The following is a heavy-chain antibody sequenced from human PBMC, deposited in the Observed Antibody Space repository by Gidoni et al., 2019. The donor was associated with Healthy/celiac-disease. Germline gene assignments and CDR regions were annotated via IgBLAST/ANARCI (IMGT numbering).Heavy chain of an antibody. CDR2: IIPIFGTA. J-gene: IGHJ4*02. CDR3: ASAGGDCTNGVCYNY. CDR1: GGTFRSYA. V-gene: IGHV1-69*01. Sequence: QLQLVQSGAEVKKPGSPVKVSCQASGGTFRSYAISWVRQAPGQGLEWMGGIIPIFGTANYAQKFQGRVTITADESTSTAYMELSSLRSEDTAVYYCASAGGDCTNGVCYNYWGQGTLVTVSS. D-gene: IGHD2-8*01.